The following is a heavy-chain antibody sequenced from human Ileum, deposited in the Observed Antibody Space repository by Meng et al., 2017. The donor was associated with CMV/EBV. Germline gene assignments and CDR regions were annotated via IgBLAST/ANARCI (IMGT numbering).Heavy chain of an antibody. CDR2: ISSSSSTI. CDR1: GFTFSSYS. J-gene: IGHJ4*02. CDR3: ARDRYYYDSSGYYPKFDY. D-gene: IGHD3-22*01. V-gene: IGHV3-48*04. Sequence: GESLKISCAASGFTFSSYSMNWVRQAPGKGLEWVSYISSSSSTIYYADSVKGRFTIPRDNAKNSLYLQMKSLRAEDTTVYYYARDRYYYDSSGYYPKFDYWGQGTLVTVSS.